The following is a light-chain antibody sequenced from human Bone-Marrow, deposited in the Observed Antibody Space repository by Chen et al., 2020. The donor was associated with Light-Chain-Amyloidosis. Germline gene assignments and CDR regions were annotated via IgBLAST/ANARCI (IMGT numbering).Light chain of an antibody. V-gene: IGLV3-21*02. CDR2: DDS. CDR1: NMGSTS. Sequence: SYVLPHPPSVSLAPAQPPTFPCGGNNMGSTSVLWYQQTPGQAPLLVVYDDSDRPSGIRERLSGSNSGNTATLTISRVEAGDEADYYCQVWDRSSDRPVFGGGTKLTVL. J-gene: IGLJ3*02. CDR3: QVWDRSSDRPV.